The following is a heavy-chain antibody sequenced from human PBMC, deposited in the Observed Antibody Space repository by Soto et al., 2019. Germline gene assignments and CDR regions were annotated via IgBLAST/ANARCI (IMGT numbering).Heavy chain of an antibody. Sequence: GGSLRLSCAASGFTFSSYWMHWVRQAPGKGLVWVSRINSDGSSTSYADSAKGRFTISRDNAKNTLYLQMNSLRAEDTAVYYCAREYSYGPHYGMDVWGQGTTVTVSS. V-gene: IGHV3-74*01. CDR1: GFTFSSYW. D-gene: IGHD5-18*01. CDR2: INSDGSST. CDR3: AREYSYGPHYGMDV. J-gene: IGHJ6*02.